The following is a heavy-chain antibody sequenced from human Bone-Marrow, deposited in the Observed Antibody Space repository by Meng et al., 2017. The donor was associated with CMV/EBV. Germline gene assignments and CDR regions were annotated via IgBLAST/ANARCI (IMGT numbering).Heavy chain of an antibody. D-gene: IGHD3-22*01. CDR3: AKDVGLHSSGYLDY. V-gene: IGHV3-72*01. J-gene: IGHJ4*02. CDR2: IKNKANSYTT. CDR1: GFIFTDHY. Sequence: GGSLRLSCAASGFIFTDHYMDWVRQAPGKGLEWVGRIKNKANSYTTEYAASVKGRFTISRDDSKNSLFLQMNSLRAEDTAVYYCAKDVGLHSSGYLDYWGQGTLVTVSS.